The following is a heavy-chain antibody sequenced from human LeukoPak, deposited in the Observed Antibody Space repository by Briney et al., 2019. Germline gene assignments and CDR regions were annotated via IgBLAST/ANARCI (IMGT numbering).Heavy chain of an antibody. Sequence: ASVKVSCKASGGTFSSYAISWVRQAPGQGLEWMGGIIPIFGTAKYAQKFQGRVTITADESTSTAYMELSSLRSDDTAVYYCASRSYYMDVWGKGTTVTVSS. CDR1: GGTFSSYA. J-gene: IGHJ6*03. CDR2: IIPIFGTA. V-gene: IGHV1-69*13. CDR3: ASRSYYMDV.